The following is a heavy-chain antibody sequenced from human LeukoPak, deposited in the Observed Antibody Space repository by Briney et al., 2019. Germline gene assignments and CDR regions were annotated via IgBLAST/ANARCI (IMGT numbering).Heavy chain of an antibody. Sequence: GGSLRLSCAASGFSFDEYAMHWVRQPPGKGLEWVSFISWNGATTYYADSVKGRFTISRDNSKNSLYLQLSSLTTEDTAFYYCAKGPSRYFDRPSLDYWGLGSLVSVSS. CDR1: GFSFDEYA. V-gene: IGHV3-43D*03. D-gene: IGHD3-9*01. CDR2: ISWNGATT. CDR3: AKGPSRYFDRPSLDY. J-gene: IGHJ4*02.